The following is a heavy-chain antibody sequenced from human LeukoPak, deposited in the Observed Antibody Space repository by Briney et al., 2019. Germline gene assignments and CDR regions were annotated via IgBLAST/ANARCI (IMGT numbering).Heavy chain of an antibody. CDR3: AKDLLGYCSSTSCPGGMDV. D-gene: IGHD2-2*01. CDR2: ISGSGGST. Sequence: PGGSLRLSCAASGXTFSSYAVSWVRQAPGKGLEWVSAISGSGGSTYYADSVKGRFTISRDNSKNTLYLQMNSLRAEDTAVYYCAKDLLGYCSSTSCPGGMDVWGQGTTVTVSS. CDR1: GXTFSSYA. V-gene: IGHV3-23*01. J-gene: IGHJ6*02.